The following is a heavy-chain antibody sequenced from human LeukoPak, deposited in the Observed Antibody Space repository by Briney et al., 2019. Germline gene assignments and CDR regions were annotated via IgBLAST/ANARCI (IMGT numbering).Heavy chain of an antibody. CDR2: ISSSSSYI. V-gene: IGHV3-21*01. CDR3: AREGNGLNYFDY. CDR1: GFTFSSYA. D-gene: IGHD3-3*01. J-gene: IGHJ4*02. Sequence: GGSLRLSCAASGFTFSSYAMHWVRQAPGKGLEWVSSISSSSSYIYYADSVKGRFTISRDNAKNSLYLQMNSLRAEDTAVYYCAREGNGLNYFDYWGQGTLVTVSS.